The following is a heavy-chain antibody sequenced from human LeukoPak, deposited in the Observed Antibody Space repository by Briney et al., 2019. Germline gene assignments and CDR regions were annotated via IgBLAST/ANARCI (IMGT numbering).Heavy chain of an antibody. V-gene: IGHV1-69*04. D-gene: IGHD1-26*01. Sequence: GASVKLPCKASGGTFSSYAISWVRQAPGQGLEWMGRIIPILGIANYAQKFQGRVTITADKSTSTAYMELSSLRTEDTAVYYCASIVGATRAFDIWGQGTMVTVSS. J-gene: IGHJ3*02. CDR3: ASIVGATRAFDI. CDR2: IIPILGIA. CDR1: GGTFSSYA.